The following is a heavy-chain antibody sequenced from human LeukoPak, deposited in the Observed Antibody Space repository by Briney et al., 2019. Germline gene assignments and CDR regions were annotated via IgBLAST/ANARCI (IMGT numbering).Heavy chain of an antibody. V-gene: IGHV3-21*01. D-gene: IGHD3-9*01. CDR3: ARGVGLTGYSDY. CDR2: ISSSSSYI. Sequence: GGSLILSCAASGFTFSTYSMNWVRRAPGKGLEWVSSISSSSSYIYYADSVKGRFTISRDNAKNSLYLQMNSLRAEDTAVYYCARGVGLTGYSDYWGQGTLVTVSS. J-gene: IGHJ4*02. CDR1: GFTFSTYS.